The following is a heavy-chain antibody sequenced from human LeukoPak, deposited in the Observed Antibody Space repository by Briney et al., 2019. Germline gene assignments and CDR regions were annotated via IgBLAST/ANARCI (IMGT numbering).Heavy chain of an antibody. Sequence: PGGSLRLSCAASGFIFSSYVMSWVRQAPGKGLEWVSGLTGSGDSTYYADSVKGRFTISRDNSKNTLYLQMNSLRAEDTAVYYCARIYSGSYSDYWGQGTLVTVSS. CDR2: LTGSGDST. CDR3: ARIYSGSYSDY. D-gene: IGHD1-26*01. J-gene: IGHJ4*02. V-gene: IGHV3-23*01. CDR1: GFIFSSYV.